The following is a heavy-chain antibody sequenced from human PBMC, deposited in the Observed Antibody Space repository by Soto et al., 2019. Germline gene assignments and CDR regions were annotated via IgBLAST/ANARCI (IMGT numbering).Heavy chain of an antibody. CDR3: ARGEYDFWSGSSYYYGMDV. J-gene: IGHJ6*02. V-gene: IGHV4-31*03. CDR2: TYYSGST. D-gene: IGHD3-3*01. Sequence: SETLSLTCTVSGGSISSGGYYWSWIRQHPGKGLEWIGYTYYSGSTYYNPSLKSRVTISVDTSKNQFSLKLSSVTAADTAVYYCARGEYDFWSGSSYYYGMDVWGQGTTVTVSS. CDR1: GGSISSGGYY.